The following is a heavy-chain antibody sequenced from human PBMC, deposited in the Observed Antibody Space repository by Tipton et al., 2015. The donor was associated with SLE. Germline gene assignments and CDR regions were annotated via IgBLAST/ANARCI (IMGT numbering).Heavy chain of an antibody. CDR1: GVSIRSHY. CDR3: VSSGYPLGTFES. CDR2: IHHSGTT. J-gene: IGHJ3*02. Sequence: TLSLTCTVSGVSIRSHYWSWIRQSPGKGLEWIGSIHHSGTTHYNPSLKSRVTLAVDTSKNQFSLKLSVVTAADTAVYYCVSSGYPLGTFESWGQGTMVTVSS. V-gene: IGHV4-59*06. D-gene: IGHD3-9*01.